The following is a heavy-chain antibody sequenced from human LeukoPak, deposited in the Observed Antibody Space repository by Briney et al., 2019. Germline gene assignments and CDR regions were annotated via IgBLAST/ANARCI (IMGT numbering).Heavy chain of an antibody. J-gene: IGHJ6*03. CDR3: ARAAGDRGYYYYYMDV. CDR1: GYSFTGYY. Sequence: ASVKVSCKAPGYSFTGYYMHWVRQAPGQGLEWMGWINPNSGDTKYAQKFQGRVTMTRDTSISTAYMELTRLRSDDTAVYYCARAAGDRGYYYYYMDVWGKGTTVTVSS. V-gene: IGHV1-2*02. CDR2: INPNSGDT. D-gene: IGHD7-27*01.